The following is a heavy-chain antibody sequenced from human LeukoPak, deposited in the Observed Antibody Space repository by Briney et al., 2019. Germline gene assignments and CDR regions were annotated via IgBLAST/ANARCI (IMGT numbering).Heavy chain of an antibody. V-gene: IGHV3-7*01. D-gene: IGHD3-16*02. CDR1: GFTFSRYW. CDR3: ARALLLPIVTSLNEHAFDL. J-gene: IGHJ3*01. CDR2: IKQDGSMK. Sequence: GGSLRLSCVASGFTFSRYWMSWVRQAPGKGLEWVANIKQDGSMKYYVDSVKGRFTISRDNAKNSLYLQMNSLRAEDTAVYYCARALLLPIVTSLNEHAFDLWGQGTMVTVSS.